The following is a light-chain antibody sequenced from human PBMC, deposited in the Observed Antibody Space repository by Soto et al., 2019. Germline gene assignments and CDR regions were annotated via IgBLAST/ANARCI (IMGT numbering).Light chain of an antibody. Sequence: DIVMTQSPDSLAVSLGERATINCKSSQSVLYSSNDKNYLAGYQQKPGQPPKLLIYWASTRESGVPDRFSGSGSGTDFTLTISSLQAEDVAVYYCQQYYSTPWTFGQGAKVDIK. CDR2: WAS. CDR1: QSVLYSSNDKNY. V-gene: IGKV4-1*01. J-gene: IGKJ1*01. CDR3: QQYYSTPWT.